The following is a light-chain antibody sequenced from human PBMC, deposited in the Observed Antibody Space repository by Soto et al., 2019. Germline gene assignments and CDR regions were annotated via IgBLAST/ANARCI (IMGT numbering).Light chain of an antibody. CDR2: EAS. V-gene: IGKV3-15*01. J-gene: IGKJ5*01. CDR1: QSFGND. CDR3: QQYGSSPIT. Sequence: VMTQSAASLSVSPGEGATLXCRASQSFGNDLDWYQQKPGKAPRPLIYEASIRAQGSPARFSGSGSATDFTRTISSRQSEDFAVYYGQQYGSSPITFGQGTRLEIK.